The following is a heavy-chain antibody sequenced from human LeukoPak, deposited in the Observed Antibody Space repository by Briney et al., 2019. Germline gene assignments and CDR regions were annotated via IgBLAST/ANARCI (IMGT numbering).Heavy chain of an antibody. Sequence: GGSLRLSCAASRFTVSSNYMSWVRQAPGKGLEWVSVIYSGGSTYYADSVKGRFTISRDNSKNTLYLQMNSLRAEDTAVYYCASITAGTEYFQHWGQGTLVTVSS. CDR2: IYSGGST. D-gene: IGHD6-13*01. CDR3: ASITAGTEYFQH. CDR1: RFTVSSNY. J-gene: IGHJ1*01. V-gene: IGHV3-53*01.